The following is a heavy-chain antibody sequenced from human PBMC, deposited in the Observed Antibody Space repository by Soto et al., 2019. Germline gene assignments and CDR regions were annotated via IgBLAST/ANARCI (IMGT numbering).Heavy chain of an antibody. CDR2: IYHSGST. D-gene: IGHD1-26*01. CDR3: ARTPTRDGSGLDY. J-gene: IGHJ4*02. V-gene: IGHV4-30-2*01. Sequence: PSETLSLTCAVSGGSISSGGYSWSWIRQPPGKGLEWIGYIYHSGSTYYNPSLKSRVTISVDRSKNQFSLKLSSVTAADTAVYYCARTPTRDGSGLDYWGQGTLVTVSS. CDR1: GGSISSGGYS.